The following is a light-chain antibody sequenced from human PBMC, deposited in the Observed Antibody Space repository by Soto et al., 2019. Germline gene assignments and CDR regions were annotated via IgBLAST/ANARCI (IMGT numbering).Light chain of an antibody. CDR1: SSNIGAGYD. Sequence: QLVLTQPPSVSGAPGQRVTISCTGSSSNIGAGYDVHWYQQLPGRAPKLLIYGNTNRPSGVPDRFSGPKSGTSASLAITGLQAEDEAEYYCLSFDSSLSVVFGGGTKLTVL. J-gene: IGLJ2*01. V-gene: IGLV1-40*01. CDR2: GNT. CDR3: LSFDSSLSVV.